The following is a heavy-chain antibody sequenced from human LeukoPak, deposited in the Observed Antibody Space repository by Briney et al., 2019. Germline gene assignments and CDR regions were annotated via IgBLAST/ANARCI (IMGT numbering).Heavy chain of an antibody. CDR1: GYPSSAHF. CDR2: IDTTTGNP. V-gene: IGHV7-4-1*02. J-gene: IGHJ4*02. CDR3: VRGTPTPGMDY. D-gene: IGHD3-10*01. Sequence: ASVRVSCKASGYPSSAHFLNWVRQAPGQGLEWMGNIDTTTGNPRYAQDFTGRFVFSLDTSVSTAYLQITSLKADDTAAYYCVRGTPTPGMDYWGQGTQVTVSS.